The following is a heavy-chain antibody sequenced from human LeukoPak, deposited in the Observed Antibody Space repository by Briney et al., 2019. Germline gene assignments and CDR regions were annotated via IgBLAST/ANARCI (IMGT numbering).Heavy chain of an antibody. J-gene: IGHJ4*02. V-gene: IGHV4-39*07. Sequence: PSETLSLTYTGSGGSISSSSYYWGWIRQPPGKGLERIGSIYYSGSTYYNPSLKSRVTISVDTSKNQFSLKLTSVTAADTAIYYCTRLSHGGTGGRLFDYWGQETLVSVSS. CDR3: TRLSHGGTGGRLFDY. CDR2: IYYSGST. D-gene: IGHD2-21*01. CDR1: GGSISSSSYY.